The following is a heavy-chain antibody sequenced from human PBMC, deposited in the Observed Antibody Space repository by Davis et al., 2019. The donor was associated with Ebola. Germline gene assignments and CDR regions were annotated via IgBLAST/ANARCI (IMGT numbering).Heavy chain of an antibody. CDR3: ANTARGNY. J-gene: IGHJ4*02. Sequence: GESLKISCAASGFTFSNYWMHWVRQAPGKGLVWVSRINSDGSNTSYADSVKGRFTISRDNSKNTLYLQMNSLRAEDTAVYYCANTARGNYWGQGTVVTVSS. V-gene: IGHV3-74*01. CDR2: INSDGSNT. D-gene: IGHD6-6*01. CDR1: GFTFSNYW.